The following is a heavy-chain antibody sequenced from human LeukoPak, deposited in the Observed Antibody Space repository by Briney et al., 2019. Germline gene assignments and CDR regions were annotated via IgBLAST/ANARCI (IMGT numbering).Heavy chain of an antibody. D-gene: IGHD3-22*01. CDR3: ANGEDSSGYYYRY. Sequence: GRSLRLSCAASGFTFSSYAMSWVRQAPGKGLEWVSAISGSGGSTYYADSVKGRFTISRDNSKNTLYLQMNSLRAEDTAVYYCANGEDSSGYYYRYWGQGTLVTVSS. CDR2: ISGSGGST. V-gene: IGHV3-23*01. CDR1: GFTFSSYA. J-gene: IGHJ4*02.